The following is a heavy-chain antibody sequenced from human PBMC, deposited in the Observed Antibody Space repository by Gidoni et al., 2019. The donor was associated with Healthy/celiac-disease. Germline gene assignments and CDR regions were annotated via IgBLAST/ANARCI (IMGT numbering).Heavy chain of an antibody. J-gene: IGHJ6*02. CDR3: AKGSGVAGHYYYYGMDV. D-gene: IGHD6-19*01. CDR1: GFTFDDYA. Sequence: EVQLVESGGGLVQPGRSLRLSCAASGFTFDDYAMHWVRQAPGKGLEWVSGISWNSGSIGYADSVKGRFTISRDNAKNSLYLQMNSLRAEDTALYYCAKGSGVAGHYYYYGMDVWGQGTTVTVSS. CDR2: ISWNSGSI. V-gene: IGHV3-9*01.